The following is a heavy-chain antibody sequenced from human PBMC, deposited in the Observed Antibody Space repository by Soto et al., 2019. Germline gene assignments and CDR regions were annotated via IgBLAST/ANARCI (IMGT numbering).Heavy chain of an antibody. V-gene: IGHV1-18*04. CDR2: ISAYNGNT. CDR3: AREGLRFLEWLFTDYYYGMDV. CDR1: GYTFTSYG. D-gene: IGHD3-3*01. Sequence: GASVKVSCKASGYTFTSYGISWVRQVPGQGLEWMGWISAYNGNTNYAQKLQGRVTMTTDTSTSTAYMELRSLRSDDTAVYYCAREGLRFLEWLFTDYYYGMDVWGQGTTVTVSS. J-gene: IGHJ6*02.